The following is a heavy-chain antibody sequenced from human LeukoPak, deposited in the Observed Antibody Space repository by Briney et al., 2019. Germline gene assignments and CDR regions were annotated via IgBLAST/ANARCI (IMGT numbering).Heavy chain of an antibody. Sequence: GGSVRLSCAASGFTFSGYAMHWVRQAAGKGLEYVSAMSSDGGTTYYANSVRGRFTISRDNSKSTLYLQMGSLRAEDMGVYYCTRSCSSSKCFAAFGFWGQGTMLTVSS. V-gene: IGHV3-64*01. CDR1: GFTFSGYA. D-gene: IGHD2-2*01. CDR3: TRSCSSSKCFAAFGF. J-gene: IGHJ3*01. CDR2: MSSDGGTT.